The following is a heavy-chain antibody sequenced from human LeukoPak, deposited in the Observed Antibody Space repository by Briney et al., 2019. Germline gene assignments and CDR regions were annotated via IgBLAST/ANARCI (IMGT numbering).Heavy chain of an antibody. D-gene: IGHD3-10*01. J-gene: IGHJ4*02. CDR2: VNHSGNT. CDR1: GGSFSDYY. Sequence: SETLSLTCAVYGGSFSDYYWSWVRQPPGKGLEWIGEVNHSGNTNYNPPLKSRVTISEDTSKNQFSLKLSSVTAADTAVYYCASYGSGSYYRAFDHWGQGTLVTVSS. CDR3: ASYGSGSYYRAFDH. V-gene: IGHV4-34*01.